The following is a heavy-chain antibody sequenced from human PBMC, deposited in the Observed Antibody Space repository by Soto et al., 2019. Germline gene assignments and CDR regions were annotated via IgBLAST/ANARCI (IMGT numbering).Heavy chain of an antibody. Sequence: ASVKVSCTASGYTFTSYAMHWVRQAPGQRLEWMGWINAGNGNTKYSQKFQGRVTITRDTSASTAYMELSSLRSEDTAVYYCARDGTEGYCSRGSCFSYWFDPWGQGTLVTVSS. CDR1: GYTFTSYA. D-gene: IGHD2-15*01. CDR2: INAGNGNT. V-gene: IGHV1-3*01. CDR3: ARDGTEGYCSRGSCFSYWFDP. J-gene: IGHJ5*02.